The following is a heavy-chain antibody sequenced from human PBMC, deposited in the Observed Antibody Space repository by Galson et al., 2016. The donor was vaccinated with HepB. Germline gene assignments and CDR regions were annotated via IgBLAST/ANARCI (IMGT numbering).Heavy chain of an antibody. D-gene: IGHD4-17*01. CDR1: GSSINNYF. V-gene: IGHV4-59*01. Sequence: ETLSLTCTVSGSSINNYFWSWIRQTPGKRLEWIGCIYDSGSTNYNPSLKSRVTMSVDTSKNQFSLRLTSVTAADTAIYYCARLGRDYGVPHRIDFWGQGTLVTVSS. CDR3: ARLGRDYGVPHRIDF. CDR2: IYDSGST. J-gene: IGHJ4*02.